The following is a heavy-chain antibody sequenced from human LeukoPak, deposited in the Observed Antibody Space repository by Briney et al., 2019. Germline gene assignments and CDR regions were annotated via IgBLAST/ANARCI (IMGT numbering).Heavy chain of an antibody. Sequence: ASVKVSCKASGYTFTGYYMHWVRQAPGQGLEWMGWINPNSGGTNYAQKFQGRVTMTRDTSISTAYMELSRLRSDDTAVYYCARSSPVVVAATTDYWGQGTLVTVSS. D-gene: IGHD2-15*01. V-gene: IGHV1-2*02. CDR2: INPNSGGT. J-gene: IGHJ4*02. CDR3: ARSSPVVVAATTDY. CDR1: GYTFTGYY.